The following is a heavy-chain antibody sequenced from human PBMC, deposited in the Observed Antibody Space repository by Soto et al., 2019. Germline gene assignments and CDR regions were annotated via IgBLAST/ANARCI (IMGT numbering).Heavy chain of an antibody. J-gene: IGHJ4*02. CDR3: AQEHLTTVTTR. D-gene: IGHD4-17*01. Sequence: QVQLVQSGAEVKMPGSSVKVSCKASGGTFSNYAVNWVRQAPGQGLEWMGGIIPIFGTTNTAQKFQGRVTIKADESTSTVFMELSSLRSEDTAMYYRAQEHLTTVTTRWGQGTLVTVSS. V-gene: IGHV1-69*12. CDR2: IIPIFGTT. CDR1: GGTFSNYA.